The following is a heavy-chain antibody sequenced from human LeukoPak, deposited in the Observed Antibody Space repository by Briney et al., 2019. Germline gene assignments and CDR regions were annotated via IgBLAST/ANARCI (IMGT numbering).Heavy chain of an antibody. CDR1: GFTFDDYA. V-gene: IGHV3-9*01. CDR3: AKGGYSYGLGWYFDL. J-gene: IGHJ2*01. Sequence: GRSLRLSCAASGFTFDDYAMHWVRQAPGKGLEWVSGISWNSGSIGYADSVKGRFTISRDNAKNSLYLQMNSLRAEDTALYYCAKGGYSYGLGWYFDLWGRGTLVTVSS. D-gene: IGHD5-18*01. CDR2: ISWNSGSI.